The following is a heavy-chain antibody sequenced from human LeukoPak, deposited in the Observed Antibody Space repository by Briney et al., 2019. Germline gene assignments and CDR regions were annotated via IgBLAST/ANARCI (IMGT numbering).Heavy chain of an antibody. V-gene: IGHV3-30-3*01. CDR1: GFTFSTYE. CDR3: ARAGLGSSWSLNWFDP. J-gene: IGHJ5*02. Sequence: QPGGSLRLSCAAFGFTFSTYEMNWVRQAPGKGLEWVAVISYDGSNKYYADSVKGRFTISRDNSKNTLYLQMNSLRAEDTAVYYCARAGLGSSWSLNWFDPWGQGTLVTVSS. D-gene: IGHD6-13*01. CDR2: ISYDGSNK.